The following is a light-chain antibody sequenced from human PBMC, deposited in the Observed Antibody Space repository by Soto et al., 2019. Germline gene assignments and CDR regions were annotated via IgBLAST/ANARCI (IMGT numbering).Light chain of an antibody. CDR3: SSFTNTITRYA. Sequence: QSVLTQPASVSGSPGQSITISCTGTSSDVGGYNYVSWFQHHPGKAPKLIIYDVSYRPSGVSARFSGSKSGDTASLTISGLQAEDEADYYCSSFTNTITRYAFGTGTKLTVL. CDR1: SSDVGGYNY. J-gene: IGLJ1*01. V-gene: IGLV2-14*03. CDR2: DVS.